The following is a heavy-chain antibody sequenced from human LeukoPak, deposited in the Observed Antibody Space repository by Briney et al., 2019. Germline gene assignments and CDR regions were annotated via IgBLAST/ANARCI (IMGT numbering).Heavy chain of an antibody. CDR2: ISGSCGST. J-gene: IGHJ6*02. Sequence: GGSLRLSCAASGFTFSSHAMSGARDAPGEGLEGVSAISGSCGSTYYSDSVKGRFTISRDNPKNTLYLQMNSLRAEDTAVYYCAKLASSWYEYYYYGMDVWGQGTTVTVSS. V-gene: IGHV3-23*01. CDR3: AKLASSWYEYYYYGMDV. CDR1: GFTFSSHA. D-gene: IGHD6-13*01.